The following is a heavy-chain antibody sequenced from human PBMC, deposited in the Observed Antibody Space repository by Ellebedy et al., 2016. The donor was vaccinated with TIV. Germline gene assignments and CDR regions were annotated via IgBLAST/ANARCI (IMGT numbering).Heavy chain of an antibody. CDR3: ARALFNSGWYERYYFDH. J-gene: IGHJ4*02. D-gene: IGHD6-19*01. CDR1: GFTFSSYS. Sequence: PGGSLRLSCAASGFTFSSYSMNWVRLAPGKGLELVSYISSSTSTIYYADSVKGRFTISRDNARKSLYLQMNSLRDEDTAVYYCARALFNSGWYERYYFDHWGQGTLVTVSS. CDR2: ISSSTSTI. V-gene: IGHV3-48*02.